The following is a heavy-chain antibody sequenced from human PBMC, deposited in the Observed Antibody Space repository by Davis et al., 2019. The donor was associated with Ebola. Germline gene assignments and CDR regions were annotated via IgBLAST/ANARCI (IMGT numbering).Heavy chain of an antibody. Sequence: PSETLSLTCTVPGGSISSSSYYWGWIRQPPGKGLEWIGSIYYSGSTYYNPSLKSRVTISVDTSKNQFSLKLSSVTAADTAVYYCARHQGQYYYGSGSYYALHFDLWGRGTLVTVSS. CDR2: IYYSGST. D-gene: IGHD3-10*01. J-gene: IGHJ2*01. CDR3: ARHQGQYYYGSGSYYALHFDL. V-gene: IGHV4-39*01. CDR1: GGSISSSSYY.